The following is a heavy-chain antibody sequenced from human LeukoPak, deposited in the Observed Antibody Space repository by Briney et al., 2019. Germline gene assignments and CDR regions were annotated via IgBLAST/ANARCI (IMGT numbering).Heavy chain of an antibody. Sequence: SETLSLTCTVSGGSISSYYWSWIRQPAGKGLEWIGRIYTSGSTNYNPSLESRVTMSVDTSKNQFSLKLSSVTAADTAVYYCAREGMAVVVTANDAFDIWGQGTMVTVSS. D-gene: IGHD5-18*01. J-gene: IGHJ3*02. CDR3: AREGMAVVVTANDAFDI. V-gene: IGHV4-4*07. CDR2: IYTSGST. CDR1: GGSISSYY.